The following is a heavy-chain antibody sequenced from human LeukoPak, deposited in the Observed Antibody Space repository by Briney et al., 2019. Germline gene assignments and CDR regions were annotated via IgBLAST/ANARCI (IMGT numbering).Heavy chain of an antibody. V-gene: IGHV4-34*01. J-gene: IGHJ4*02. CDR1: GGSFSGYY. CDR2: INHSGST. Sequence: SETLSLTCAVYGGSFSGYYWSWIRQPPGKGLEWIGEINHSGSTNYNPSLKSRVTISVDTSKNQFSLKLSSVTAADTAVYYCARRRAYCSGGSCYLYYFDYWGQGTLVTVSS. CDR3: ARRRAYCSGGSCYLYYFDY. D-gene: IGHD2-15*01.